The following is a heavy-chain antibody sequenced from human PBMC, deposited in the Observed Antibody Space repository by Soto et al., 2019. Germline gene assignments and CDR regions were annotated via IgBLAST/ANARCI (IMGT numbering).Heavy chain of an antibody. J-gene: IGHJ3*02. CDR1: GGSISSGGYY. D-gene: IGHD5-18*01. CDR3: ARGGYSYGYGAFDI. V-gene: IGHV4-31*03. CDR2: IYYSGST. Sequence: QVQLQESGPGLVKPSQTLSLTCTVSGGSISSGGYYWSWIRQHPGKGLEWIGYIYYSGSTYYNPSLKSRVTISVDTSKNQFSLKLSSVTAADTPVYYCARGGYSYGYGAFDIWGQGTMVTVSS.